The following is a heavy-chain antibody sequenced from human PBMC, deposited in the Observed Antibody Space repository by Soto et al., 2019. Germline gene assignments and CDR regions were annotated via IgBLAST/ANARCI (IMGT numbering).Heavy chain of an antibody. CDR1: GFTFSNYA. Sequence: GGSLRLSCAASGFTFSNYAMIWVRQAPGKGLEWVSVISGTGRSTYYADSVKGRFTISRDNSKNTLFLQMNSLRADDTALYYCAKLRNSGPSDFWGQGTLVTVSS. J-gene: IGHJ4*02. CDR2: ISGTGRST. V-gene: IGHV3-23*01. CDR3: AKLRNSGPSDF. D-gene: IGHD6-19*01.